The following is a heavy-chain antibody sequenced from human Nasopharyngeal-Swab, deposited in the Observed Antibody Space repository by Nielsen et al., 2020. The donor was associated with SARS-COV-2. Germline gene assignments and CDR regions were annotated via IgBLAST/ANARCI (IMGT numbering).Heavy chain of an antibody. J-gene: IGHJ6*02. D-gene: IGHD2-15*01. V-gene: IGHV3-9*01. Sequence: WIRHPPGKGLEWVSGISWNSGSIGYADSVKGRFTISRDNAKSSLYLQMNSLRVKATALYYCANVVDAHYFYYGIEVWGQGTTVTVSS. CDR3: ANVVDAHYFYYGIEV. CDR2: ISWNSGSI.